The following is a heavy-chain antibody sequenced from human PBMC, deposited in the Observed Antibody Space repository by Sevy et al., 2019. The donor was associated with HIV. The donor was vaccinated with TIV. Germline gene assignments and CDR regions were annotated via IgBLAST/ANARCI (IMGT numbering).Heavy chain of an antibody. V-gene: IGHV5-51*01. J-gene: IGHJ6*02. CDR2: IYPGDSDT. Sequence: ASVKVSCKGSGYSFSDYWVGWVRQMPGKGLEWMGIIYPGDSDTTYSPAFQGQVTISADKSISTAYLQWSSLKASDTAIYYCARGARGTLPSYYYYTMDVWGQGTTVTVSS. D-gene: IGHD1-1*01. CDR1: GYSFSDYW. CDR3: ARGARGTLPSYYYYTMDV.